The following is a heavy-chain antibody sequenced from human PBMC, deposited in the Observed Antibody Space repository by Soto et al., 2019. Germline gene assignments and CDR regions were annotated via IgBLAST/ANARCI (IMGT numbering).Heavy chain of an antibody. CDR2: IYDSVNT. J-gene: IGHJ4*02. CDR3: ARVDHRGYFAILTDY. D-gene: IGHD3-9*01. Sequence: SETLSLTRTVSGDPLSIACHYWSCIRQHPAKGLEWIGHIYDSVNTYYSPPLTSRVTISADMSKNQFSLNLRSVTAADTAGYYCARVDHRGYFAILTDYWGQGTLVTVSS. CDR1: GDPLSIACHY. V-gene: IGHV4-31*03.